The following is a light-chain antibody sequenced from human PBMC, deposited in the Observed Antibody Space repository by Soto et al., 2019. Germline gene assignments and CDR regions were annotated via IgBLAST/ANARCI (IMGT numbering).Light chain of an antibody. Sequence: QSALTQPRSVSGSPGLSVTVSCTGTSSDVGGYNYVSWSQQHPGKAPKLIIFDVNQRPSGVPDRFSGSKSGNTASLTISGLQAEDEADYYCCSYAGNYTWVFGGGTKLTVL. V-gene: IGLV2-11*01. CDR1: SSDVGGYNY. J-gene: IGLJ3*02. CDR3: CSYAGNYTWV. CDR2: DVN.